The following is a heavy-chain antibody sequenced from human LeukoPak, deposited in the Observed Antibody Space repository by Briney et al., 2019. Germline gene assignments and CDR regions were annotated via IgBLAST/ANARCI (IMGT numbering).Heavy chain of an antibody. CDR1: RYTHTSYH. CDR3: ARAVVVAAGFDY. V-gene: IGHV1-46*01. Sequence: ASVKVSCKASRYTHTSYHMHWVRQAAGQGLEGMGIINPSGGSTSYVHKFQGRDTMTREPSTSTVYMELSSLRSEDTAVYYCARAVVVAAGFDYWGQGTLVTVSS. D-gene: IGHD2-15*01. J-gene: IGHJ4*02. CDR2: INPSGGST.